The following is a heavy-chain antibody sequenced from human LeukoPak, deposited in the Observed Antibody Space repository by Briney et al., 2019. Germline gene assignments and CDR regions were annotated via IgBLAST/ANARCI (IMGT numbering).Heavy chain of an antibody. Sequence: GASVKVSCTAPGYNFISYAFSWLRQAPGQGLEWMGIINPSGGSTSYAQKFQGRVTMTRDTSTSTVYMELSSLRSEDTAVYYCARVAADSSSWFTFDYWGQGTLVTVSS. D-gene: IGHD6-13*01. CDR3: ARVAADSSSWFTFDY. J-gene: IGHJ4*02. V-gene: IGHV1-46*01. CDR1: GYNFISYA. CDR2: INPSGGST.